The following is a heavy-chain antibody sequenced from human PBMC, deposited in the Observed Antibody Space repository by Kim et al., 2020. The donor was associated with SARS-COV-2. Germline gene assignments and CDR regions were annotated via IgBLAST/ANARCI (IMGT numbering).Heavy chain of an antibody. V-gene: IGHV1-3*01. CDR3: ARVRVAARSSFDY. D-gene: IGHD6-6*01. J-gene: IGHJ4*02. Sequence: SQKFQGRVTITRDTSAGTAYMELSSLRSEDTAVYYCARVRVAARSSFDYWGQGTLVTVSS.